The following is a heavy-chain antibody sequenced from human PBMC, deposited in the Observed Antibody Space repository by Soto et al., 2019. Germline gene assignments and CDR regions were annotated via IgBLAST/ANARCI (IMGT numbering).Heavy chain of an antibody. J-gene: IGHJ4*02. CDR2: ISGSAVSK. CDR3: AKSRSPGATTWNVY. Sequence: PGGSLGLACVVSRFIFNSSAMTWVRQAPGKVLEWDSTISGSAVSKYYADSVNGCFTISRDISNNTVSLQMNRLRAEDAAVSYYAKSRSPGATTWNVYWGQGTLVTVSS. V-gene: IGHV3-23*01. D-gene: IGHD1-26*01. CDR1: RFIFNSSA.